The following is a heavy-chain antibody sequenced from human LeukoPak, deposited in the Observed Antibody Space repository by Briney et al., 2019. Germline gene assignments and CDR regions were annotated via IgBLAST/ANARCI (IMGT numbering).Heavy chain of an antibody. V-gene: IGHV4-59*01. D-gene: IGHD1-1*01. Sequence: PSETLSLTFTVSGGSISSYYWSWIRQPPGKGLEWIGYIYYSGSTNYNPSLKSRVTISVDTSKNQFSLKLSSVTAADTAVYYCARVTSGPSFDYWGQGTLVTVSS. CDR3: ARVTSGPSFDY. CDR2: IYYSGST. CDR1: GGSISSYY. J-gene: IGHJ4*02.